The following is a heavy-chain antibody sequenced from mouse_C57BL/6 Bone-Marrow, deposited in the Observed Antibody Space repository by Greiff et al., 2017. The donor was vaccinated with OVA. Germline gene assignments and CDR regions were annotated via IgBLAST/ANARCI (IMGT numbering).Heavy chain of an antibody. CDR2: IYPGDGDT. CDR3: ARLGEDY. V-gene: IGHV1-82*01. Sequence: QVQLKQSGPELVKPGASVKISCKASGYAFSSSWMNWVKPRPGKGLEWIGRIYPGDGDTNYNGKFKGKATLTADKSSSTAYMQLSSLTSEDSAVYFCARLGEDYWGQGTTLTVSS. CDR1: GYAFSSSW. J-gene: IGHJ2*01.